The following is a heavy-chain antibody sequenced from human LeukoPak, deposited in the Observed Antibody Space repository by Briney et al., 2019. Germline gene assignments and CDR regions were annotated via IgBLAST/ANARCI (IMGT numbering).Heavy chain of an antibody. V-gene: IGHV3-7*01. CDR2: IKQDGSEK. CDR3: AGMVRGVTPFFDY. J-gene: IGHJ4*02. Sequence: GGSLRLSCAASGFTFSSYWMSWVRQAPGKGLEWVANIKQDGSEKYYVDSVKSRFTISRDNAKNSLYLQMNSLRAEDTAVYYCAGMVRGVTPFFDYWGQGTLVTVSS. D-gene: IGHD3-10*01. CDR1: GFTFSSYW.